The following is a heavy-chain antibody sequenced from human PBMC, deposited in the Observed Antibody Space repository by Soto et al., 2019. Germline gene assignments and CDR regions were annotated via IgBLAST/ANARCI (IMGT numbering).Heavy chain of an antibody. Sequence: EVQLVESGGGLVQPGRSLRLSCAASGFTFDDYAMHWVRQAPGRGLEWVSRITWNSGTIDYADSVKGRFTISRDNAKNSLYLKMNSLRAEDTALYYGTKSWTLYHRDVWGNGTTVTFPS. J-gene: IGHJ6*03. V-gene: IGHV3-9*01. D-gene: IGHD3-3*01. CDR1: GFTFDDYA. CDR2: ITWNSGTI. CDR3: TKSWTLYHRDV.